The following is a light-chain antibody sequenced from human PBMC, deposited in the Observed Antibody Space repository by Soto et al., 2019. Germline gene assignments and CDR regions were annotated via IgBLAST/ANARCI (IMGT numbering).Light chain of an antibody. CDR3: QQYGRSPLLYT. V-gene: IGKV3-20*01. CDR1: QTINGNY. CDR2: GAS. J-gene: IGKJ2*01. Sequence: EIVLTQSPGTLSLSPGERATLSCRASQTINGNYLAWYQQKPGQAPRLLIYGASTSAAGVPDRFSGSGSGTDLTLTITRMEPEDFAVYYCQQYGRSPLLYTFGQGTKL.